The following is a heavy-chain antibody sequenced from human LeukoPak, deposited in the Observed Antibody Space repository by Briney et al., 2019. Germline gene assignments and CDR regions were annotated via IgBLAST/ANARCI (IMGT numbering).Heavy chain of an antibody. Sequence: GASDKVSCKASGYTFTGYYMHWVRQPPGQGLEWMGWINPNSGGTNYAPKFQGRVTMTRDTSISTAYMELSRLRSDDTAVYYCARGATVTTNYDYWGQGTLVTVSS. V-gene: IGHV1-2*02. CDR3: ARGATVTTNYDY. J-gene: IGHJ4*02. CDR1: GYTFTGYY. D-gene: IGHD4-17*01. CDR2: INPNSGGT.